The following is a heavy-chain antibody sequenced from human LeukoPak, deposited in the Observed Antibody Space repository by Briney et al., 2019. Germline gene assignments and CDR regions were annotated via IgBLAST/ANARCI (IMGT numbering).Heavy chain of an antibody. CDR3: ARDKYGDYVIDY. V-gene: IGHV3-30*04. CDR2: ISYDGSNK. D-gene: IGHD4-17*01. J-gene: IGHJ4*02. CDR1: GFTFSSYA. Sequence: GGSLRLSCAASGFTFSSYAMHWVRQAPGKGLEWVAVISYDGSNKYYADSVKGRFTISRDNAKNSLYLQMNSLRAEDTAVYYCARDKYGDYVIDYWGQGTLVTVSS.